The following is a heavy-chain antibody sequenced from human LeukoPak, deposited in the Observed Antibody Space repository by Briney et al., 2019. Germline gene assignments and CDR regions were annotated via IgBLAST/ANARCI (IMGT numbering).Heavy chain of an antibody. D-gene: IGHD3-22*01. CDR2: IHHSGDT. CDR1: GYSISTSYY. J-gene: IGHJ4*02. Sequence: SETLSLTCGVSGYSISTSYYWGWIRQPPGKGLEWIGTIHHSGDTYYNPSLKSRVTTSLDTSKNQFSLHLSSVTAADTALYYCARASNSGYYYFDYWGRGTLVTVSS. V-gene: IGHV4-38-2*01. CDR3: ARASNSGYYYFDY.